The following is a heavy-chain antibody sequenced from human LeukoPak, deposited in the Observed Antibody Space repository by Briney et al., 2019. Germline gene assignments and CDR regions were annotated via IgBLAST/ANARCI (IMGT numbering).Heavy chain of an antibody. CDR1: GFTVSTNY. CDR2: IYSGGGT. D-gene: IGHD3-9*01. Sequence: GGSLRLSCAASGFTVSTNYMRWIRQAPGRGLEWVSLIYSGGGTAYADSVQGRFTISRDNAKNTLYLQMNYVRAEDTAVYYCARDMAYHDMLTGYEVSRFFDYWGQGTLVTVPS. J-gene: IGHJ4*02. V-gene: IGHV3-53*01. CDR3: ARDMAYHDMLTGYEVSRFFDY.